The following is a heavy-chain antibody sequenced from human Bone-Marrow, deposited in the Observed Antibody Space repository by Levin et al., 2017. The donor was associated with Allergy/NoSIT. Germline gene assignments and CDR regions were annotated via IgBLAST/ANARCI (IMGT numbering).Heavy chain of an antibody. J-gene: IGHJ4*02. Sequence: ASVKVSCKASGYTFTGYYVHWVRQAPGQGLEWMGWINPNSGGTNYAQSFQGRVAMTRDTSITTAYMELSRLRSDDTAVYFCVARGSPPLEYWGQGTLVTVSS. CDR3: VARGSPPLEY. V-gene: IGHV1-2*02. D-gene: IGHD2-15*01. CDR2: INPNSGGT. CDR1: GYTFTGYY.